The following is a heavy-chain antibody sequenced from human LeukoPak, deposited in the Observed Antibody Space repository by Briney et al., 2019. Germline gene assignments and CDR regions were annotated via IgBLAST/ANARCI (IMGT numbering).Heavy chain of an antibody. J-gene: IGHJ4*02. CDR2: INPNSGGT. V-gene: IGHV1-2*02. CDR1: GYTFTDYY. Sequence: GASVKVTCKATGYTFTDYYMHWVRQAPGQGLEWMGWINPNSGGTNYAQKFQGRVTMTRDTSISTAYMELSRLRSDDTAVYYCARTPSARPLFFFDYWGQGTLVTVSS. CDR3: ARTPSARPLFFFDY. D-gene: IGHD6-6*01.